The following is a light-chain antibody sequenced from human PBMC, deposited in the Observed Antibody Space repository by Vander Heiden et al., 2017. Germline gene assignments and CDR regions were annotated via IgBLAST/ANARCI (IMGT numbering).Light chain of an antibody. J-gene: IGKJ3*01. CDR3: QQVNSYLFT. CDR2: AAS. Sequence: DIQLTQSPSFLSASVGDSVTITCRASQGISSYLAWYQQKPGKAPKLLIYAASTLQSGVPSRFSGSGSGTEFTLTISSLHPEDFATYYCQQVNSYLFTFGHGTKVDIK. CDR1: QGISSY. V-gene: IGKV1-9*01.